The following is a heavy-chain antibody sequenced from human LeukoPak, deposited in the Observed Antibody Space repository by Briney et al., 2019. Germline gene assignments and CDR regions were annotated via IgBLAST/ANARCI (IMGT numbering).Heavy chain of an antibody. CDR3: GRQGDLGYFDY. V-gene: IGHV5-51*01. Sequence: GASLQISCKGSGYIFTSYWIGWVRQLPGKGLEWMGIIYPGDSDTRYSPSFQGQVTISADKSISTAYLPWSSLKASDTAMYYCGRQGDLGYFDYWGQGTLVTVSS. CDR1: GYIFTSYW. D-gene: IGHD7-27*01. J-gene: IGHJ4*02. CDR2: IYPGDSDT.